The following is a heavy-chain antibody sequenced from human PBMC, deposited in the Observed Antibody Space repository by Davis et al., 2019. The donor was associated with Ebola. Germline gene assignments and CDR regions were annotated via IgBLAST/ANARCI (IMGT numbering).Heavy chain of an antibody. Sequence: KVSCKGSGYSFTTYWLSWVRQMPGKGLEWMGRIDPSDSYTNYSPSFQGHVTISADKSISTAYLQWSSPKASDTAMYYCARHRVVPAAIRDAFDIWGQGTMVTVSS. V-gene: IGHV5-10-1*01. CDR1: GYSFTTYW. D-gene: IGHD2-2*02. CDR2: IDPSDSYT. J-gene: IGHJ3*02. CDR3: ARHRVVPAAIRDAFDI.